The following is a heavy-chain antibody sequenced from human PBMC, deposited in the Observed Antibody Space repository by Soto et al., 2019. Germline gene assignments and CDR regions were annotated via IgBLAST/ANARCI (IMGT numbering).Heavy chain of an antibody. Sequence: ASVKVSCKASGYTFTSYGISWVRQAPGQGLERMGWISAYNGNTNYAQKLQGRVTMTTDTSTSTAYMELRSLRSDDTAVYYCASGRYYYDSSGYYRDAFDIWGQGTMVTVSS. CDR3: ASGRYYYDSSGYYRDAFDI. CDR2: ISAYNGNT. D-gene: IGHD3-22*01. CDR1: GYTFTSYG. V-gene: IGHV1-18*04. J-gene: IGHJ3*02.